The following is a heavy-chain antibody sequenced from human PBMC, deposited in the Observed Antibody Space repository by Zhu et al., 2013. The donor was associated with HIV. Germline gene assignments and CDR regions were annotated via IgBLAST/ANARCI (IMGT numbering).Heavy chain of an antibody. CDR1: GGTFSSYA. CDR3: ARGGYGDFGAYYYYGMDV. Sequence: QVQLVQSGAEVKKPGSSVKVSCKASGGTFSSYAISWVRQAPGQGLEWMGGIIPIFGTANYAQKFQGRVTITADKSTSTAYMELSSLRSEDTAVYYCARGGYGDFGAYYYYGMDVWGQGTTVTGLL. D-gene: IGHD4-17*01. CDR2: IIPIFGTA. J-gene: IGHJ6*02. V-gene: IGHV1-69*06.